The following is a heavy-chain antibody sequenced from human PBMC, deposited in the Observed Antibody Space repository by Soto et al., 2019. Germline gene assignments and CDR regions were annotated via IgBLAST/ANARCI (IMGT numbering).Heavy chain of an antibody. CDR3: ARDGIAAAGTSWFDP. D-gene: IGHD6-13*01. Sequence: QVQLVQSGAEEKKPGASVKVSCKASGYTFTSHAMHWVRQAPGQRLEWMGWINAGNGNTKYSQKFQGRVTITTDTPASTAYMALSSLRSADTAEYYCARDGIAAAGTSWFDPWGQGTLVTVSS. CDR1: GYTFTSHA. J-gene: IGHJ5*02. CDR2: INAGNGNT. V-gene: IGHV1-3*05.